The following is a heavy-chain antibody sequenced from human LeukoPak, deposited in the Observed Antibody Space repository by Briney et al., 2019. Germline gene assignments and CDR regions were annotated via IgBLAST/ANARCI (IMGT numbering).Heavy chain of an antibody. J-gene: IGHJ3*02. CDR1: GGSISSYY. CDR2: IYYSGST. D-gene: IGHD1-1*01. CDR3: ARHGRDAFDI. V-gene: IGHV4-59*08. Sequence: SETLCLTCTVSGGSISSYYWSWIRQPPGKGLEWIGYIYYSGSTNYNPSLKSRVTISVDTSKNQFSLKLSSVTAADTAVYYCARHGRDAFDIWGQGTMVTVSS.